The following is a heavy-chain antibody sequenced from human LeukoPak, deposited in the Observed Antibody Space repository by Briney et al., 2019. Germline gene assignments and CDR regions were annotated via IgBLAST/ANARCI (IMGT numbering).Heavy chain of an antibody. V-gene: IGHV4-30-4*01. Sequence: PSETLSLTCTVSGGSISSGDYYWSWIRQPPGKGLEWIGYIYYSGSTYYNPSLKSRVTISVDTSKNQFSLKLSSVTAADTAVYYCARGNLVATTGVDYWGQGTLVTVSS. D-gene: IGHD5-12*01. J-gene: IGHJ4*02. CDR2: IYYSGST. CDR1: GGSISSGDYY. CDR3: ARGNLVATTGVDY.